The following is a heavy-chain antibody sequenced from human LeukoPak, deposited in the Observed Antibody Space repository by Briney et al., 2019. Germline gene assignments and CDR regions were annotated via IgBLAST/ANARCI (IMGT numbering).Heavy chain of an antibody. Sequence: ASVKVSCKASGYTFTSYYMHWVRQAPAQGLEWMGIINPSGGSTSYAQKFQGRVTMTRDMSTSTVYMELSRLRSEDTAVYYCARGPLYYYYMDVWGKGTTVTVSS. CDR1: GYTFTSYY. CDR2: INPSGGST. J-gene: IGHJ6*03. CDR3: ARGPLYYYYMDV. V-gene: IGHV1-46*01.